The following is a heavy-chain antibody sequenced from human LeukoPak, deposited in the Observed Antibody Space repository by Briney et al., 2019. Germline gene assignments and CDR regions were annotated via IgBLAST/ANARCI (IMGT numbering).Heavy chain of an antibody. J-gene: IGHJ6*02. D-gene: IGHD5-12*01. CDR2: FHYSGNT. CDR3: AGYVSYYGMDV. V-gene: IGHV4-59*01. CDR1: GDSISSYY. Sequence: PSETLSLTCTVSGDSISSYYWSWIRQPPGKELEWIGCFHYSGNTSYNPSLKSRVTISVDTSKNQFSLKLSSVTAADTAVYYCAGYVSYYGMDVWGQGTTVTVSS.